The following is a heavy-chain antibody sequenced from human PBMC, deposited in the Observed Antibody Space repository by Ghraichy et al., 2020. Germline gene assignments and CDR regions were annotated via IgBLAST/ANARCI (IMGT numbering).Heavy chain of an antibody. Sequence: GGSLRLSCVVSGFTSSSYWMNWVRQVPGKGLEWVAIIKQDGSENMYVDSVKGRFTISRDNAKNSFYLQMNSLRAEDTGVYYCAGGSGWTPEYWGQGTLVTASS. CDR2: IKQDGSEN. CDR3: AGGSGWTPEY. CDR1: GFTSSSYW. D-gene: IGHD6-19*01. V-gene: IGHV3-7*01. J-gene: IGHJ4*02.